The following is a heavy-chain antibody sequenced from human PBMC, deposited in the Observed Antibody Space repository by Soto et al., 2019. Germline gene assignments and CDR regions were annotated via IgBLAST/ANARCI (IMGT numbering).Heavy chain of an antibody. CDR1: GSTFSSYA. V-gene: IGHV3-23*01. CDR2: ISGSGGST. D-gene: IGHD3-22*01. J-gene: IGHJ4*02. CDR3: SSSSGYYYDSDY. Sequence: PGGSLRLSCAASGSTFSSYAMSWVRQAPGKGLEWVSAISGSGGSTYYADSVKGRFTISRDNSKNTLYLQMNSLRAEDTAVYYCSSSSGYYYDSDYWGQGTLVTVSS.